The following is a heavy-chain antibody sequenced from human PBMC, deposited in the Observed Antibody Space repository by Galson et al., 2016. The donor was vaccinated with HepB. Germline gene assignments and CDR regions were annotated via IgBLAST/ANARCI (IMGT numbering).Heavy chain of an antibody. CDR1: GFTVSSNY. D-gene: IGHD4-17*01. CDR3: ARGTYGDYGAVDY. Sequence: SLRLSCAASGFTVSSNYMSWVRQAPGKGLEWVSVIYSGGSTYYADSVKGRFTISRDNSKNTLYLQMNSLRAEDTAVYYCARGTYGDYGAVDYWGQGTLVPVSS. CDR2: IYSGGST. J-gene: IGHJ4*02. V-gene: IGHV3-53*01.